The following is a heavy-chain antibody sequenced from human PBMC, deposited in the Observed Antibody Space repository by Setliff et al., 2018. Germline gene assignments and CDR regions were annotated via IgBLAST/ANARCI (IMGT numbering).Heavy chain of an antibody. CDR2: MNPNSGNT. J-gene: IGHJ5*02. Sequence: ASVKVSCKASGYTFTSYDINWVRQATGQGLEWMGWMNPNSGNTGYAQKFQGRVTITRNTSISTAYMELSSLRSEDTAVHYCARGRRGNYDFWSGYSNWFDPWGQGTLVTVSS. V-gene: IGHV1-8*03. D-gene: IGHD3-3*01. CDR3: ARGRRGNYDFWSGYSNWFDP. CDR1: GYTFTSYD.